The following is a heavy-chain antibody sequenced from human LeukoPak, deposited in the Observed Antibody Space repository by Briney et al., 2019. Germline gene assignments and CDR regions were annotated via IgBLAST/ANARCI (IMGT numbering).Heavy chain of an antibody. Sequence: GGSLRLSCAASGFTVSSSPINWVRQAPGRGLEWVSVIYSGGNTFYADSVKGRFTISRHNSENTLYLQMNSLSADDTAVYYCARLMGSGWFDPWGQGTLVTVFS. V-gene: IGHV3-53*04. CDR2: IYSGGNT. CDR3: ARLMGSGWFDP. CDR1: GFTVSSSP. D-gene: IGHD1-26*01. J-gene: IGHJ5*02.